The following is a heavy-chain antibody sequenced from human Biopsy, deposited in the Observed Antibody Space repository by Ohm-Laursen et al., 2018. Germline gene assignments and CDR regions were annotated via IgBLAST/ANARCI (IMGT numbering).Heavy chain of an antibody. CDR1: GFSLDTEEMC. CDR2: VGLDGDK. CDR3: ARTRFLQWLGPSYCFDY. J-gene: IGHJ4*02. D-gene: IGHD3-3*01. Sequence: TQTLTLPGSFSGFSLDTEEMCVTWIRQSPGKALEWLARVGLDGDKYYNTSLRTRLTISKDTSKNQVVLTMTNMDPVDTGTYYCARTRFLQWLGPSYCFDYWGQGAPVTVSS. V-gene: IGHV2-70*11.